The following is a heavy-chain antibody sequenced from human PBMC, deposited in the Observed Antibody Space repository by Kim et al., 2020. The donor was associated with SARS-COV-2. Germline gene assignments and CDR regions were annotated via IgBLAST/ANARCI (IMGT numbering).Heavy chain of an antibody. V-gene: IGHV3-23*01. D-gene: IGHD5-12*01. Sequence: GGSLRLSCAASGFTFDNYAMTWVRQAPGKGLEWVSSISASGGNIDYADSVKGRFTISRDYSTNTLYLQMNSLRAEDTAVYYCAKAYRDGYTNSNFDYWGQRTLVTVSS. J-gene: IGHJ4*02. CDR2: ISASGGNI. CDR1: GFTFDNYA. CDR3: AKAYRDGYTNSNFDY.